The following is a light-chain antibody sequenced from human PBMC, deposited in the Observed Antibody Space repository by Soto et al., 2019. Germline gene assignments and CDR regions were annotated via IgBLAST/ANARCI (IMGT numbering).Light chain of an antibody. Sequence: VVMTQSPLSLPVTLVQPASISCRPSQSLEYRDGNIYLNWFHQRPGQSPRRLLYRVSNRDSGVPDRISGSGSGTYFTLYISRVAAEDVGVYYCMQGTHWPRTFGQGTKVDIK. CDR2: RVS. V-gene: IGKV2-30*01. CDR1: QSLEYRDGNIY. J-gene: IGKJ1*01. CDR3: MQGTHWPRT.